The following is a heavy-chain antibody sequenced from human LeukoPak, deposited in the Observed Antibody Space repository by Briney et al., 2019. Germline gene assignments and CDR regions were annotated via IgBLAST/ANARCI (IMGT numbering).Heavy chain of an antibody. J-gene: IGHJ4*02. CDR3: ARARGPPYTTMATGYFDY. CDR2: IYTSGST. D-gene: IGHD5-18*01. CDR1: GGSISSGSYY. V-gene: IGHV4-61*09. Sequence: KASQTLSLTCTVSGGSISSGSYYWSWIRQPAWKGLEWIGHIYTSGSTNYNPSLKNRVTISVDTSKNQFSLKLSSVTAADTAVYYCARARGPPYTTMATGYFDYWGQGTLVTVSS.